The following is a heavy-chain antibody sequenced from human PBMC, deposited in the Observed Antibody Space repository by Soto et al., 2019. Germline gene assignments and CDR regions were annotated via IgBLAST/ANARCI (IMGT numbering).Heavy chain of an antibody. D-gene: IGHD6-6*01. Sequence: ASVKVSCKASGGTFSSYAISWVRQAPGQGLEWMGGIIPIFGTANYAQKFQGRVTITADESTSTAYTELSSLRSEDTAVYYCARSSPGYYGMDVWGQGTTVTVSS. CDR1: GGTFSSYA. J-gene: IGHJ6*02. V-gene: IGHV1-69*13. CDR3: ARSSPGYYGMDV. CDR2: IIPIFGTA.